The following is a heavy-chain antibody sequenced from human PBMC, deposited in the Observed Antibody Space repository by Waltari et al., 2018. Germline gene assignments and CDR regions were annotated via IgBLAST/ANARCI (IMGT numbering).Heavy chain of an antibody. CDR3: ARRGAAAAGYYYNMDV. Sequence: QVQLVQSGAEVKTPGASVKVSCKASGYTFTSYYMHWVRQAPGQGLEWMGMSHPSGGRTTYAQKFRGRVTRTRDTSTSTVYLEVSSLTSEDTAVYHCARRGAAAAGYYYNMDVWGQGTTVTVSS. CDR2: SHPSGGRT. J-gene: IGHJ6*02. D-gene: IGHD6-13*01. CDR1: GYTFTSYY. V-gene: IGHV1-46*01.